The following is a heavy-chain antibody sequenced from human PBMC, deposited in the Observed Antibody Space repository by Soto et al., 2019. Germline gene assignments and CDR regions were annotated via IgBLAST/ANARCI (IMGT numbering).Heavy chain of an antibody. Sequence: PGGSLRLSCAASGFTFSSYAMSWVRQAPGKGLEWVSAISGSGGSTYYADSVKGRFTISRDNSKNTLYLQMNSLRAEDTAVYYCAKDLRITIFGVVILALPYGMDVWGQGTTVTVSS. CDR3: AKDLRITIFGVVILALPYGMDV. V-gene: IGHV3-23*01. CDR1: GFTFSSYA. D-gene: IGHD3-3*01. J-gene: IGHJ6*02. CDR2: ISGSGGST.